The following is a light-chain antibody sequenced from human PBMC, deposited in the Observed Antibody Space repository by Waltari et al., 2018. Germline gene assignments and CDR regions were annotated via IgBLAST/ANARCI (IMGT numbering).Light chain of an antibody. CDR2: EVS. J-gene: IGLJ1*01. CDR3: CSDTGSRNAYV. CDR1: SRDVGSFDF. V-gene: IGLV2-23*02. Sequence: QSALTQPASVSGSPGQSITISCTGSSRDVGSFDFVSWYQQHPGQAPKLMIFEVSKRPSGISNRFSGSKSGYTASLTISGLQAEDEADYYCCSDTGSRNAYVFGIGTKVTVL.